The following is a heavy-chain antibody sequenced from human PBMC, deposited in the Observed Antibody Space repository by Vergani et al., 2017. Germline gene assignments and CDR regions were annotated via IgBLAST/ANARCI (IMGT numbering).Heavy chain of an antibody. CDR2: SIPIFGTA. D-gene: IGHD5-24*01. Sequence: QVQLVQSGAEVKKPGSSVKVSCKASGGTFSSYAISWVGKAPGQGLEWMGGSIPIFGTANYAQKFQGRVTITADESTSTAYMELSSLGSDDTAVYYWAGETVGAMATIWNWGQGTLVTVSS. J-gene: IGHJ4*02. V-gene: IGHV1-69*01. CDR3: AGETVGAMATIWN. CDR1: GGTFSSYA.